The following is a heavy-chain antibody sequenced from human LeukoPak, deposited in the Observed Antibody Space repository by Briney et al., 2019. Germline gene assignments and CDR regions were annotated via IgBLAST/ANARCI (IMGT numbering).Heavy chain of an antibody. CDR3: ARDRYGSGSYYNSFDY. V-gene: IGHV3-21*01. CDR1: GFTFSSYS. Sequence: GGSLRLSRAASGFTFSSYSMNWVRQAPGKGLEWVSSISSSSSYIYYADSVKGRFTISRDNAKNSLYLQMNSLRAEDTAVYYCARDRYGSGSYYNSFDYWGQGTLVTVSS. J-gene: IGHJ4*02. D-gene: IGHD3-10*01. CDR2: ISSSSSYI.